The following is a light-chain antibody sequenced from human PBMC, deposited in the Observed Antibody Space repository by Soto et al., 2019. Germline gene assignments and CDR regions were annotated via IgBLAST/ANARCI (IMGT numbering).Light chain of an antibody. CDR2: GAS. CDR1: QSSSIG. J-gene: IGKJ1*01. Sequence: EIVMTQSPATLSVSPVETATLSCRASQSSSIGLAWYRQQPGPAPRLLICGASTRATGTPARFSGSGSGTDFTPIISRLEPEDFAVYYCQQYGGSVQTFGQGTKVDIK. CDR3: QQYGGSVQT. V-gene: IGKV3D-15*01.